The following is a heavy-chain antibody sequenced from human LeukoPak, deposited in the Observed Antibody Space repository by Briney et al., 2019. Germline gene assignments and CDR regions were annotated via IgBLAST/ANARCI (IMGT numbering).Heavy chain of an antibody. CDR3: ASRTYIVVVPAATIINWFDP. CDR1: GGSFSGYY. Sequence: SETLSLTCAVYGGSFSGYYWSWIRQPPGKGLEWIGEINHSGSTNYNPSLKSRVTISVDTSKNQFSLKLSSVTAADTAVYYCASRTYIVVVPAATIINWFDPWGQGILVTVSS. D-gene: IGHD2-2*01. CDR2: INHSGST. V-gene: IGHV4-34*01. J-gene: IGHJ5*02.